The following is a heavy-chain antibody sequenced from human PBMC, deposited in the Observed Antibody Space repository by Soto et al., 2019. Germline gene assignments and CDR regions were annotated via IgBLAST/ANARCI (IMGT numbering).Heavy chain of an antibody. D-gene: IGHD3-3*01. CDR2: INAGNGNT. CDR3: AREFLNYDFWSGYYPSYYYYYYMDV. V-gene: IGHV1-3*01. CDR1: GYTFTSYA. J-gene: IGHJ6*03. Sequence: GASVKVSCKASGYTFTSYAMHCVRQAPGQRLEWMGWINAGNGNTKYSQKFQGRVTITRDTSASTAYMELSSLRSEDTAVYYCAREFLNYDFWSGYYPSYYYYYYMDVWGKGTTVTVSS.